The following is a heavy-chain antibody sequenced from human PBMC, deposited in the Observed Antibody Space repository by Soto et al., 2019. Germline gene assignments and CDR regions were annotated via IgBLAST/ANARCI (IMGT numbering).Heavy chain of an antibody. CDR1: GFTFSSYS. CDR2: ISSSSSYI. V-gene: IGHV3-21*01. Sequence: GGSLRLSCAASGFTFSSYSTNWVRQAPGKGLEWVSSISSSSSYIYYADSVKGRFTIPRDNAKNSLYLQMNSLRAEDTAVYYCATPAAAGFYELDYWGQGTLVTVSS. D-gene: IGHD6-13*01. CDR3: ATPAAAGFYELDY. J-gene: IGHJ4*02.